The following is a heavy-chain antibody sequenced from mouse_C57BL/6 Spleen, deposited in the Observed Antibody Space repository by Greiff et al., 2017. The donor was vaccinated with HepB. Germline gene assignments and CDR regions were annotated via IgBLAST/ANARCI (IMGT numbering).Heavy chain of an antibody. CDR3: ARSYYDYDVDYAMDY. D-gene: IGHD2-4*01. Sequence: VQLQQPGAELVKPGASVKLSCKASGYTFTSYWMHWVKQRPGRGLEWIGRIDPNGGGTKYNEKFKSKATLTVDKPSSTAYMQLSSLTSEDSAVYYCARSYYDYDVDYAMDYWGQGTSVTVSS. CDR1: GYTFTSYW. J-gene: IGHJ4*01. V-gene: IGHV1-72*01. CDR2: IDPNGGGT.